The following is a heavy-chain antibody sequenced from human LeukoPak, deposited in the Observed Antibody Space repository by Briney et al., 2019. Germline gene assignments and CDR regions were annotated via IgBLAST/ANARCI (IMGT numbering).Heavy chain of an antibody. D-gene: IGHD3-22*01. CDR2: INHSGST. J-gene: IGHJ4*02. Sequence: PSETLSLTCAVYGGSFSGYYWSWIRQPPGKGLEWIGEINHSGSTNYNPSLKSRVPISVDTSKNQFSLKLSSVTAADTAVYYCARGHTYYYDSSGPDYWGQGTLVTDSS. V-gene: IGHV4-34*01. CDR3: ARGHTYYYDSSGPDY. CDR1: GGSFSGYY.